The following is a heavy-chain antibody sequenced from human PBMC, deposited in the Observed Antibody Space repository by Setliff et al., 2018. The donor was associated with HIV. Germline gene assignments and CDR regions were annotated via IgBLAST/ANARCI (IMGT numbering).Heavy chain of an antibody. Sequence: ASVKVSCKVSGYTLTELSMHWVRQAPGKGLEWMGGFDPEDVETVYAQKFQGRVTMTEDTSTDTAYMELSRLRSDDTAFYYCARYSYFYDGSGYGYDSWGQGTLVTVSS. CDR1: GYTLTELS. V-gene: IGHV1-24*01. CDR3: ARYSYFYDGSGYGYDS. CDR2: FDPEDVET. D-gene: IGHD3-22*01. J-gene: IGHJ4*02.